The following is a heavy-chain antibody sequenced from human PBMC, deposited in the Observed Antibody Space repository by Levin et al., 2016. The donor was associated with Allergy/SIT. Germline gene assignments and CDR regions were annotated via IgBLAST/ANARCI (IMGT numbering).Heavy chain of an antibody. Sequence: VRQAPGKGLEWVSSISSSSSYIYYADSVKGRFTISRDNAKNSLYLQMNSLRAEDTAVYYCARRLATITDIYYVWGSPIDYWGQGTLVTVSS. CDR2: ISSSSSYI. CDR3: ARRLATITDIYYVWGSPIDY. D-gene: IGHD3-16*01. J-gene: IGHJ4*02. V-gene: IGHV3-21*01.